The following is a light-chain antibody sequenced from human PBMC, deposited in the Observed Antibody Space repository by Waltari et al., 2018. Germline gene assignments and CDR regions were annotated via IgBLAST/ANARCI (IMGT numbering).Light chain of an antibody. V-gene: IGKV1-5*03. CDR2: KAS. CDR1: QSISIW. CDR3: LQYNSFPWT. J-gene: IGKJ1*01. Sequence: DIQMTKSPSTLDASVGNRVTITGRASQSISIWLAWYQQKPGKAPKLLIYKASSLESGVPSWFSGSGSGTEFTLTISSLQPDDFATYYCLQYNSFPWTFGQGTRVEIK.